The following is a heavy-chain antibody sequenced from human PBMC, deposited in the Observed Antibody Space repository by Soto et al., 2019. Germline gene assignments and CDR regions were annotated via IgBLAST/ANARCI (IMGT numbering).Heavy chain of an antibody. D-gene: IGHD6-13*01. CDR2: IYYSGST. J-gene: IGHJ4*02. CDR1: GGSISSRGYH. V-gene: IGHV4-30-4*01. CDR3: ARDSSSWTTGLLDY. Sequence: QVQLQESGPGLVKPSQTLSLTCTVSGGSISSRGYHWSWIHQPPGKGLGWIGCIYYSGSTYYNPSLKSRVTMSLDTSKNQICVKLSSVTAADTAVYYCARDSSSWTTGLLDYWGQGTLVTVSS.